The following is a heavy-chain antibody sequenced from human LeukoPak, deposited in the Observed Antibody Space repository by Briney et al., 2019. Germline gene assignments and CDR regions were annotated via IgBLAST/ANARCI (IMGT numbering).Heavy chain of an antibody. J-gene: IGHJ4*02. V-gene: IGHV1-8*01. D-gene: IGHD3-9*01. Sequence: ASVKVSCKASGYTFTSYDINWVRQATGQGLEWMGWMNPNSGNTGYAQKFQGRVTMTRNTSIRTAYMELSSLRSEDTAVYYCARINVPPPVGSKELRYFDWQYYFDYWGQGTLVTVSS. CDR2: MNPNSGNT. CDR1: GYTFTSYD. CDR3: ARINVPPPVGSKELRYFDWQYYFDY.